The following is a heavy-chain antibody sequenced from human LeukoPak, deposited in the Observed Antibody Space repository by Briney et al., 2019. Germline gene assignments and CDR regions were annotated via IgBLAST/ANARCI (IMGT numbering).Heavy chain of an antibody. D-gene: IGHD2-15*01. V-gene: IGHV5-51*01. CDR1: GYTFNTYW. CDR2: IYPGDSHT. J-gene: IGHJ4*02. CDR3: ARHACSGGNCYSNY. Sequence: GESLKISCQGSGYTFNTYWIAWVRQMPGEGLEWMGMIYPGDSHTRYNPSFQGQVTISADMSISTAYLHWSSLKASDTALYFCARHACSGGNCYSNYWGQGTLVTVSS.